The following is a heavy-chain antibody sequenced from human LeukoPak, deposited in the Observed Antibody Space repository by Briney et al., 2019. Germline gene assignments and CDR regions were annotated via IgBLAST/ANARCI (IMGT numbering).Heavy chain of an antibody. J-gene: IGHJ3*02. D-gene: IGHD3-22*01. V-gene: IGHV3-15*01. CDR2: IKSKTDGGTT. CDR3: TTALYDTAFDI. Sequence: GGSLRLSCAASGFTFNNAWMSWVRQAPGKGLEWVGRIKSKTDGGTTDYAAPVKGRFTISRDDSENTLYLQMNSLKTEDTAVYYCTTALYDTAFDIWGQGTMVTVSS. CDR1: GFTFNNAW.